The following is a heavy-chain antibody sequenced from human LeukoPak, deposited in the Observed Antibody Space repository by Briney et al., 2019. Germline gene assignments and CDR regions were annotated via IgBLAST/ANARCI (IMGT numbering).Heavy chain of an antibody. Sequence: ASVKVSCKASGYTFTSYDINWVRQATGQGLEWMGWMNPNSGNTGYAQKFQGRVTMTRNTSTSTAYMELSSLRSEDTAVYYCARVNNVVAGVAFDIWGQGTMVTVSS. V-gene: IGHV1-8*01. CDR1: GYTFTSYD. J-gene: IGHJ3*02. D-gene: IGHD2-15*01. CDR3: ARVNNVVAGVAFDI. CDR2: MNPNSGNT.